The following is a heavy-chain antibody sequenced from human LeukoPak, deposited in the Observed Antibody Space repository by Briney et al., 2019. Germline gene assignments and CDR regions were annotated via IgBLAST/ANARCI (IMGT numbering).Heavy chain of an antibody. J-gene: IGHJ6*03. V-gene: IGHV4-34*01. Sequence: PSETLSLTCAVYGGSFSSYYWSWLRQPPGKGLEWIGEINHSGSTNYNPSLKSRVTISVDTSKNQFSLKLSSVTAADTAVYYCARALIRRGNPHTSDNYYYMDVWGKGTTVTVSS. CDR2: INHSGST. CDR1: GGSFSSYY. D-gene: IGHD3-10*01. CDR3: ARALIRRGNPHTSDNYYYMDV.